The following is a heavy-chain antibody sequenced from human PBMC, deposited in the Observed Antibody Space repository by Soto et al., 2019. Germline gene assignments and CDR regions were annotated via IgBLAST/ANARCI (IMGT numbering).Heavy chain of an antibody. D-gene: IGHD5-18*01. CDR1: VVSFSGYY. CDR2: INHSGST. J-gene: IGHJ4*02. V-gene: IGHV4-34*01. CDR3: ARGLRIQLWFYGELFHY. Sequence: PSETLSLTCAVYVVSFSGYYWSCIRHPPGKGLEWIGEINHSGSTNYNPSLKSRVTISVDTSKNQFSLKLSSVTAADTAVYYCARGLRIQLWFYGELFHYWGQGTLVTVS.